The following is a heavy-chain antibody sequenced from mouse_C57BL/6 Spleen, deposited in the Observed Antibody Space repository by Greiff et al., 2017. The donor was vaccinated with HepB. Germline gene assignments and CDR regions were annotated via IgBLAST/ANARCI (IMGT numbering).Heavy chain of an antibody. CDR1: GFNIKDDY. CDR2: IDPENGDT. V-gene: IGHV14-4*01. CDR3: TTWGPAWFAY. Sequence: VQLKESGAELVRPGASVKLSCTASGFNIKDDYMHWVKQRPEQGLEWIGWIDPENGDTEYASKFQGKATITADTSSNTAYLQLSSLTSEDTAVYYCTTWGPAWFAYWGQGTLVTVSA. J-gene: IGHJ3*01.